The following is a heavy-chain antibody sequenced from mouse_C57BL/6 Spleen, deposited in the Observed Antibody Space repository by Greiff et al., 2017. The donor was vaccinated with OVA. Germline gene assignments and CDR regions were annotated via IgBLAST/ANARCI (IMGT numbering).Heavy chain of an antibody. V-gene: IGHV1-9*01. J-gene: IGHJ1*03. CDR3: ARSGIYYGNYRYFDV. CDR1: GYTFTGYW. Sequence: VQLQQSGAELMKPGASVKLSCKATGYTFTGYWIEWVKQRPGHGLEWIGEILPGSGSTNYNEKFKGKATFTADTSSNTAYMQLSSLPTDDSAIYYCARSGIYYGNYRYFDVWGTGTTVTVSS. CDR2: ILPGSGST. D-gene: IGHD2-1*01.